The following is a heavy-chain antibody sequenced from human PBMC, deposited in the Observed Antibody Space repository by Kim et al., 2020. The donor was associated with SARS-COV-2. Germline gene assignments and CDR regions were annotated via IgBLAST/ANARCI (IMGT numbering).Heavy chain of an antibody. V-gene: IGHV3-23*01. D-gene: IGHD3-22*01. CDR2: ISGSGGST. CDR3: AKVVYYYDSSGYYMVDWFDP. CDR1: GFTFSSYA. J-gene: IGHJ5*02. Sequence: GGSLRLSCAASGFTFSSYAMSWVRQAPGKGLEWVSAISGSGGSTYYADSVKGRFTISRDNSKNTLYLQMNSLRAEDTAVYYCAKVVYYYDSSGYYMVDWFDPWGQGTLVTVSS.